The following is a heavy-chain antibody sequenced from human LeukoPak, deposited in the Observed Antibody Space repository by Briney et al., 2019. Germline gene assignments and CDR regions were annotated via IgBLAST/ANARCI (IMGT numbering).Heavy chain of an antibody. CDR3: TRDGPIAAAEDY. CDR1: GFTFGDYA. J-gene: IGHJ4*02. D-gene: IGHD6-13*01. CDR2: IRSKAYGGTT. Sequence: GGSLRLSCTASGFTFGDYAMSWVRQAPGKGLEWVGFIRSKAYGGTTEYAASVKGRFTISRDDSKSIAYLQMNSLKTEDTAVYYCTRDGPIAAAEDYWGQGTLVTVSS. V-gene: IGHV3-49*04.